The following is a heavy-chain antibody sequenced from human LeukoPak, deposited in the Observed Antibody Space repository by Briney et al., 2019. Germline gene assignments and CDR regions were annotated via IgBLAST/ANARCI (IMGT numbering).Heavy chain of an antibody. J-gene: IGHJ3*02. Sequence: ASVKVSCKASGYTFTSYGISWVRQAPGQGLEWMGWISAYNGNTNYAQKLQGRVTMTTDTSTSTAYMELRSLRSDDAAVYYCASVRQRWLQKWAGAFDIWGQGTMVTVSS. CDR1: GYTFTSYG. V-gene: IGHV1-18*01. CDR2: ISAYNGNT. CDR3: ASVRQRWLQKWAGAFDI. D-gene: IGHD5-24*01.